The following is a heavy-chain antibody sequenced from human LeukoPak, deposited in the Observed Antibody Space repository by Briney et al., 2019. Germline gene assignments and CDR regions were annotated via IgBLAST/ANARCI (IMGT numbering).Heavy chain of an antibody. D-gene: IGHD3-16*01. CDR2: IYWDDDK. CDR1: GFSLSTSGGG. V-gene: IGHV2-5*02. CDR3: TQSDLGQEGGYYYYYYMDV. Sequence: SGPTLVNPTQTLTLTCTFTGFSLSTSGGGVGWIRQPPVKARECPAPIYWDDDKRYSPSLKSRLTITKDSSKNQVVLTMTNMDRVDTATYYCTQSDLGQEGGYYYYYYMDVWGKGATVTVSS. J-gene: IGHJ6*03.